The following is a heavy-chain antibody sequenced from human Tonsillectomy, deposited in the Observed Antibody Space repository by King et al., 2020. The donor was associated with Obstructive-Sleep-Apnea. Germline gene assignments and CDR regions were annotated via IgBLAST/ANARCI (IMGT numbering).Heavy chain of an antibody. CDR2: INAKSGGT. D-gene: IGHD5-18*01. V-gene: IGHV1-2*02. CDR1: GYTFTGYY. CDR3: ASRPDTAMLYFFDY. Sequence: QLVQSGAEVKKPGASVKVSCKASGYTFTGYYMHWVRQAPGQGLEWMGWINAKSGGTNYAQKFLGRVTMTRDTSISTAYMELSRLRFDDTAIYYCASRPDTAMLYFFDYWGQGTLVTVSS. J-gene: IGHJ4*02.